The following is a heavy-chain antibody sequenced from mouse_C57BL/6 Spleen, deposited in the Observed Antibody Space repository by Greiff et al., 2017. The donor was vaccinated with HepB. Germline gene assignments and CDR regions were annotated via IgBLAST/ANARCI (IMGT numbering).Heavy chain of an antibody. CDR3: ARDREWLLGAY. V-gene: IGHV3-6*01. Sequence: EVQLVESGPGLVKPSQSLSLTCSVTGYSITSGYYWNWIRQFPGNKLEWMGYISYDGSNNYNPSLKNRISITRDTSKNQFFLKLNSVTTEDTATYYCARDREWLLGAYWGQGTLVTVSA. CDR1: GYSITSGYY. CDR2: ISYDGSN. J-gene: IGHJ3*01. D-gene: IGHD2-3*01.